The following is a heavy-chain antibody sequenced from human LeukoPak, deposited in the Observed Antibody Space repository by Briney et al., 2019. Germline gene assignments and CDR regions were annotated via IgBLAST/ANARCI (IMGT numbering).Heavy chain of an antibody. Sequence: SETLSLTCAVYGGSFSVDYWSWIRQPPGKGLKWIGEINHSGSTNYNSSLKSRVTISVDTSKNQFSLKLSSVTAADTAVYYCARGLGIFGVVYFDYWGQGTLVTVSS. CDR1: GGSFSVDY. CDR2: INHSGST. V-gene: IGHV4-34*01. CDR3: ARGLGIFGVVYFDY. J-gene: IGHJ4*02. D-gene: IGHD3-3*01.